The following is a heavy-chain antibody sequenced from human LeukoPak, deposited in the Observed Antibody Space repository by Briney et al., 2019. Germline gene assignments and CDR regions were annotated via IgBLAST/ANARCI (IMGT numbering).Heavy chain of an antibody. Sequence: GGSLRLSCAASGFTFSNYAMSWVRQAPGKGPEWVSAISGSGGSTYYADSVKGRFTISRDNSKTTLYLQMNSLRSEDTAVYYCATTSPNYDILTGYSGVWAFDIWGQGTMVTVSS. V-gene: IGHV3-23*01. D-gene: IGHD3-9*01. CDR3: ATTSPNYDILTGYSGVWAFDI. J-gene: IGHJ3*02. CDR2: ISGSGGST. CDR1: GFTFSNYA.